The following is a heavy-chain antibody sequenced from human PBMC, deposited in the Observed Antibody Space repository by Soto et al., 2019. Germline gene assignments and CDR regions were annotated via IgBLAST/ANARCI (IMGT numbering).Heavy chain of an antibody. J-gene: IGHJ4*02. CDR3: VRLRWLQLRGPKYYFDY. V-gene: IGHV2-5*02. Sequence: QITLKESGPSLVKPTQTLTLTCTFSGFSLSTTGVGVGWIRQPPGKALEWLALIFWDDDKRYSPSLKSRLTITKDTFKNQVVLTMTNMDPVDTATYYCVRLRWLQLRGPKYYFDYWGQGTLVTVSS. D-gene: IGHD5-12*01. CDR2: IFWDDDK. CDR1: GFSLSTTGVG.